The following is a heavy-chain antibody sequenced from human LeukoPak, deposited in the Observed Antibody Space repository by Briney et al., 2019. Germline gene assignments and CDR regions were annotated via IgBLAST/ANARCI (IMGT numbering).Heavy chain of an antibody. D-gene: IGHD6-13*01. V-gene: IGHV3-23*01. J-gene: IGHJ4*02. CDR2: ISGSGGST. CDR3: AKDFELISSSWYEGFDY. CDR1: GFTFSSYA. Sequence: GGSLRLSCAASGFTFSSYAMSWVRQAPGKGLEWVSAISGSGGSTYYADSVKGRFTISRDNSKNTLYLQMNSLRAEDTAVYYCAKDFELISSSWYEGFDYWGQGTLVTVSS.